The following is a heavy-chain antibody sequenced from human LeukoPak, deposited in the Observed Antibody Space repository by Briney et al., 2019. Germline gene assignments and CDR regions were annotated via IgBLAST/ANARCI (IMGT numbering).Heavy chain of an antibody. Sequence: GGSLRLSCAASGFAFNNYAMTWVHQAPGKGLEWVSNINDNGGQRHYADSVKGRFTISRDNSKNTLFLQMDGLRAEDTAVYYCAKTQWKVGATDYFDYWGQGILVTVSS. CDR1: GFAFNNYA. D-gene: IGHD1-26*01. J-gene: IGHJ4*02. V-gene: IGHV3-23*01. CDR2: INDNGGQR. CDR3: AKTQWKVGATDYFDY.